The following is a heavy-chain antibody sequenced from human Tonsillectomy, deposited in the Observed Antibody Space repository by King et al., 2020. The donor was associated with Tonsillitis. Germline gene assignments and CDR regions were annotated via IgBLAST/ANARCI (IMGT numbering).Heavy chain of an antibody. CDR3: ARDTSSYYGSGSFYSSTY. J-gene: IGHJ4*02. CDR1: GGTFSSDA. CDR2: IIPIFGTA. D-gene: IGHD3-10*01. Sequence: QLVQSGAEVKKPGSSVKVSCKASGGTFSSDAISWGRQAPGQGLEWMGGIIPIFGTAIYAQKFQGRVTITADESTSTAYMELGSLRSDDTAVYYCARDTSSYYGSGSFYSSTYWGQGTLVTVSP. V-gene: IGHV1-69*01.